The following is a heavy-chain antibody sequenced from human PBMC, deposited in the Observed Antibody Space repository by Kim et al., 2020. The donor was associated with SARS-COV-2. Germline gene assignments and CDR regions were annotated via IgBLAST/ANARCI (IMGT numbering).Heavy chain of an antibody. V-gene: IGHV1-69*13. CDR2: IIPIFGTA. D-gene: IGHD2-2*01. Sequence: SVKVSCKASGGTFSSYAISWVRQAPGQGLEWMGGIIPIFGTANYAQKFQGRVTITADESTSTAYMELSSLRSEDTAVYYCASRASQYQLLLDVWGQGTTVTVSS. J-gene: IGHJ6*02. CDR1: GGTFSSYA. CDR3: ASRASQYQLLLDV.